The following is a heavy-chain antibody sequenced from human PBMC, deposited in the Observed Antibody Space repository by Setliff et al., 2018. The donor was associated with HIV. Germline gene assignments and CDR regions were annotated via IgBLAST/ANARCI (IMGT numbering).Heavy chain of an antibody. CDR2: VFYTGST. J-gene: IGHJ3*01. Sequence: SETLSLTCSVSGDSINNNNYYWGWIRQPPGKGLEWIASVFYTGSTYYRPSLKSRVTLSVELSKNHFSLELTSVTAADTAVYYCARQSYYVTGSFYHYVFDLWGQGTVVTVSS. D-gene: IGHD3-10*01. CDR3: ARQSYYVTGSFYHYVFDL. CDR1: GDSINNNNYY. V-gene: IGHV4-39*01.